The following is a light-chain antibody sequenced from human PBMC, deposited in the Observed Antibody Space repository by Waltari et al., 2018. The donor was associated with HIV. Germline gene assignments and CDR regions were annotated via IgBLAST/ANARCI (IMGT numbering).Light chain of an antibody. CDR1: NSDVDSYAN. Sequence: QSALPQPPSAPGSPGPSVTISCTGTNSDVDSYANVSRYQPHPGNAPKQMISEVRKRPSGVPDRISGSKSGNTASLTVSGRQAEDEADYYCTSYAGNNLVFGGGTKMTVL. V-gene: IGLV2-8*01. CDR3: TSYAGNNLV. J-gene: IGLJ2*01. CDR2: EVR.